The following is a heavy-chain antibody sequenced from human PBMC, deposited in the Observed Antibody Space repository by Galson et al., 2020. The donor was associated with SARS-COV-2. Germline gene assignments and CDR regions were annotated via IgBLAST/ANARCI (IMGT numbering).Heavy chain of an antibody. CDR1: GFTFSDYF. J-gene: IGHJ1*01. V-gene: IGHV3-11*04. CDR3: ARVGDCSGGIRYGAEYFQH. CDR2: ISSSGSSI. D-gene: IGHD2-15*01. Sequence: NSGGSLRLSCAASGFTFSDYFMSWVRQAPGKGLEWVSYISSSGSSINYADSVKGRFTISRDNAKNSLNLQMNSLRVEDTAVYYCARVGDCSGGIRYGAEYFQHWGQGTLVTVSS.